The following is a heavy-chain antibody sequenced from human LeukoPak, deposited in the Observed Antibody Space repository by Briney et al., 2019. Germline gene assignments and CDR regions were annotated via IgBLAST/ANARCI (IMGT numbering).Heavy chain of an antibody. V-gene: IGHV4-4*07. CDR3: AVDNRDF. J-gene: IGHJ4*02. CDR1: GASVGDYY. CDR2: IYTSGNT. D-gene: IGHD2/OR15-2a*01. Sequence: SETLSLTCTVSGASVGDYYWSWIRQAAGKGLEWLGRIYTSGNTIYNPSLQSRVTISVDVSKNQFSLRLISMTAADTGIYYCAVDNRDFWGQGTLVTVS.